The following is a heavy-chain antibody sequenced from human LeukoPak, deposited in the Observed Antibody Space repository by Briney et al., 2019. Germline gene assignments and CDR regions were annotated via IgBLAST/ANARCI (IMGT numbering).Heavy chain of an antibody. J-gene: IGHJ5*02. V-gene: IGHV1-2*02. CDR3: ARETTVRSGYYSRVGWFDP. Sequence: ASVKVSCKASGYTFTGYYMHWVRQAPGQGLKWMGWINPNSGGTNYAQKFQGKVTMTRDTSISTAYMELSRLRSDDTAVYYCARETTVRSGYYSRVGWFDPWGQETLVTVSS. CDR2: INPNSGGT. D-gene: IGHD3-22*01. CDR1: GYTFTGYY.